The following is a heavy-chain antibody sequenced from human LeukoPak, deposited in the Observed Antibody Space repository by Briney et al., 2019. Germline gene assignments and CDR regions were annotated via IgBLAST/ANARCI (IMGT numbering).Heavy chain of an antibody. CDR3: ARGLPYCGGDCYSRDY. V-gene: IGHV1-8*01. J-gene: IGHJ4*02. CDR1: GYTFTSYD. Sequence: ASVKVSCKASGYTFTSYDINWVRQATGQGLEWMGWMNPNSGNTGYAQKFQGRVTMTRNTSISTAYMELSSLRSEDTAVYYCARGLPYCGGDCYSRDYWGQGTTVTVSS. CDR2: MNPNSGNT. D-gene: IGHD2-21*02.